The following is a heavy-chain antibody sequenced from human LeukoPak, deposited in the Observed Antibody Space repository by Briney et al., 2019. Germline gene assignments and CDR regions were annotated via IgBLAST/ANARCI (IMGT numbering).Heavy chain of an antibody. J-gene: IGHJ4*02. Sequence: ASVKVSCKASGYTFTSYDINWVQQATGQGLEWMGWMNPNSGNTGYAQKFQGRVTITRNTSISTAYMELSSLRSEDTAVYYCARGYDSSGYPYGYWGQGPVVTVSS. D-gene: IGHD3-22*01. V-gene: IGHV1-8*03. CDR1: GYTFTSYD. CDR2: MNPNSGNT. CDR3: ARGYDSSGYPYGY.